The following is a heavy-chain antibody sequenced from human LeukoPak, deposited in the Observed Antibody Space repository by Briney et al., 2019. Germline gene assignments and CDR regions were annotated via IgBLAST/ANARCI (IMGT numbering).Heavy chain of an antibody. Sequence: PSETLSLTCTVSGGSISSYYWSWIRQPPGKGLEWIGYIHYSGSTNYNPSLKSRVTISVDTSKNQFSLKLSSVTAADTAVYYCARVFSSGWYTYYFDYWGQGTLVTVSS. D-gene: IGHD6-19*01. J-gene: IGHJ4*02. V-gene: IGHV4-59*01. CDR1: GGSISSYY. CDR3: ARVFSSGWYTYYFDY. CDR2: IHYSGST.